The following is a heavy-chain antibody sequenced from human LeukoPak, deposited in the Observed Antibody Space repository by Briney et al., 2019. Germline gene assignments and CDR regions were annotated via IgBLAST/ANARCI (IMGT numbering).Heavy chain of an antibody. CDR2: IYTSGST. CDR1: GGSISSYC. CDR3: AREGEGYNPEGGWFDP. J-gene: IGHJ5*02. Sequence: SETLSLTCTVSGGSISSYCWSWIRQPAGKGLEWIGRIYTSGSTNYNPSLKSRVTMSVDTSKNQFSLKLSSVTAADTAVYYCAREGEGYNPEGGWFDPWGQGTLVAVSS. D-gene: IGHD5-24*01. V-gene: IGHV4-4*07.